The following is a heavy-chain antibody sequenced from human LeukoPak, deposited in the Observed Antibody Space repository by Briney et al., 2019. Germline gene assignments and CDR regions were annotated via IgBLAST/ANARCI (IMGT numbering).Heavy chain of an antibody. CDR3: ERGVGATPFDY. CDR1: GYTFTGYY. V-gene: IGHV1-2*02. Sequence: ASVKVSRKASGYTFTGYYMHWVRQAPRQGLEWMGWINPNSGGTNYAQKFQGRVTMTRDTSISTAYMELSRLRSDDTAVYSCERGVGATPFDYWGQGTLVTVSS. D-gene: IGHD1-26*01. CDR2: INPNSGGT. J-gene: IGHJ4*02.